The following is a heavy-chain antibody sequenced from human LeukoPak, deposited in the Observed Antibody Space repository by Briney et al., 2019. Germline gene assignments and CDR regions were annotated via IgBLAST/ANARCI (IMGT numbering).Heavy chain of an antibody. Sequence: ASVKVSCKASGGTFSSYAISWVRQAPGQGHEWMGGIIPIFGTTNYAQKFQGRVTITTDESTSTAYMELSSLRSEDTAVYYCARDVLAARHPTYFDYWGQGTLVTVSS. CDR2: IIPIFGTT. J-gene: IGHJ4*02. V-gene: IGHV1-69*05. CDR1: GGTFSSYA. CDR3: ARDVLAARHPTYFDY. D-gene: IGHD6-6*01.